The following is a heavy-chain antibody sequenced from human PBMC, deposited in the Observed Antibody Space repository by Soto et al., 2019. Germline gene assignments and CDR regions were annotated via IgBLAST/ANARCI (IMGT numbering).Heavy chain of an antibody. D-gene: IGHD2-15*01. V-gene: IGHV1-46*01. CDR3: ARESPATYYYYDYRMDV. CDR1: GYTFTSYY. Sequence: ASVKVSCKASGYTFTSYYMHWVRQAPGQGLEWMGIINPSGGSTSYAQKFQGRVTMTRDTSTSTVYMELSSLRSEDTAVYYCARESPATYYYYDYRMDVWGQGTTVTVSS. J-gene: IGHJ6*02. CDR2: INPSGGST.